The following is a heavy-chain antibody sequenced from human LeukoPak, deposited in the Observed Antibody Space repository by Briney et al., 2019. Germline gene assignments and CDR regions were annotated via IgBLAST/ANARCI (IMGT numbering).Heavy chain of an antibody. Sequence: PGGSLRLSCAASGFTFSSYEMNWVRQAPGKGLGWVSYISSSGSTIYYADSVKGRFTISRDNAKNSLYLQMNSLRAEDTAVYYCARFLTGYDDYWGQGTLVTVSS. V-gene: IGHV3-48*03. D-gene: IGHD3-9*01. CDR2: ISSSGSTI. J-gene: IGHJ4*02. CDR1: GFTFSSYE. CDR3: ARFLTGYDDY.